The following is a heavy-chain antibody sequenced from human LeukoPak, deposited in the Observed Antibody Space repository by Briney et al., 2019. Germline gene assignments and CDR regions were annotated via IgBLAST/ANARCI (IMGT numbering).Heavy chain of an antibody. Sequence: PSETLSLTCAVYGGSFSGYYWSWVRQAPGKGLEWVSAISGSGGSTYYADSVKGRITISRDNSKNTLYLQMNSLRAEDTAVYYCAKDEGGYSYFDYWGQGTLVTVSS. V-gene: IGHV3-23*01. CDR1: GGSFSGYY. CDR2: ISGSGGST. D-gene: IGHD5-12*01. J-gene: IGHJ4*02. CDR3: AKDEGGYSYFDY.